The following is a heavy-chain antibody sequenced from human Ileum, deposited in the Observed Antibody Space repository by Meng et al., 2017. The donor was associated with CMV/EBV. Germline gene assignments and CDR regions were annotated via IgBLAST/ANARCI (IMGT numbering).Heavy chain of an antibody. D-gene: IGHD6-6*01. V-gene: IGHV4-59*01. CDR2: VYYTGRT. J-gene: IGHJ4*02. CDR1: GGSIYNYY. Sequence: QGQLQEPGPGLVKPSETLSLTCTVSGGSIYNYYWSWIRQPPGKGLEWIGYVYYTGRTEYNPSLKSRISISVDTSKNQFSLKLNSVTTADTAMYYCTRDLGTSSSGVWGQGTLVTVSS. CDR3: TRDLGTSSSGV.